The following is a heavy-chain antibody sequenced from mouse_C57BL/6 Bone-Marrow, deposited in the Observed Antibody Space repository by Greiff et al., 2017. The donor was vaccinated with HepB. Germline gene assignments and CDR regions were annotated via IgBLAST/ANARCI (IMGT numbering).Heavy chain of an antibody. CDR3: ARRSNYEDYAMDY. CDR1: GYTFTSYW. CDR2: IYPSDSET. D-gene: IGHD2-5*01. Sequence: VQLQQPGAELVRPGSSVKLSCKASGYTFTSYWMDWVKQRPGQGLEWIGNIYPSDSETHYNQKFKDKATLTVDKSSSTAYMQLSSLTSEDSAVYYCARRSNYEDYAMDYWGQGTSVTVSS. V-gene: IGHV1-61*01. J-gene: IGHJ4*01.